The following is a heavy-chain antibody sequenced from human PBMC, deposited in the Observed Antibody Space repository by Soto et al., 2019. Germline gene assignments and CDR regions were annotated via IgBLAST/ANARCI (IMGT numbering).Heavy chain of an antibody. Sequence: QVHLVESVGGVVQPGRSLRLSCAASGFTFSSYGMHWVRQAPGKGLEWVAVISYDGSNKYYADSVKGRFTISRYNSKNTLYLQMNSLRAEDTAVYYCAKERDIVVVVAPLDYWGQGTLVTVSS. CDR1: GFTFSSYG. D-gene: IGHD2-15*01. CDR3: AKERDIVVVVAPLDY. CDR2: ISYDGSNK. J-gene: IGHJ4*02. V-gene: IGHV3-30*18.